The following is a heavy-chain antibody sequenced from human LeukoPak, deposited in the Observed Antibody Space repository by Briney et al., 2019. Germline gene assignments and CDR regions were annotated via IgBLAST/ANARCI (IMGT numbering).Heavy chain of an antibody. J-gene: IGHJ4*02. CDR3: ARSGLYYPGSGSFDY. CDR2: IYYTGST. CDR1: GDSVTSGGCY. Sequence: PSETLSLTCTVSGDSVTSGGCYWNWIRQHPVKGLEWIGYIYYTGSTNYNPSLKSQINISADTSKNQFSLKLKSVTAADTAIYYCARSGLYYPGSGSFDYWGQGALVTVSS. D-gene: IGHD3-10*01. V-gene: IGHV4-31*01.